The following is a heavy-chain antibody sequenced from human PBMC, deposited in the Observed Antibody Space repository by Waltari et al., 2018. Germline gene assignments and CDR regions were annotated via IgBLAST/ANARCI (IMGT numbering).Heavy chain of an antibody. CDR1: GGSISSGSYY. J-gene: IGHJ4*02. Sequence: QVQLQESGPGLVKPSQTLFLTCTVSGGSISSGSYYWSWIRQPAGKGLEWIGRIHTSGSTNYNPSLKIRVTISVDTSKNQFSLKLSSVTAADTAVYYCARVVPAANFDYWGQGTLVTVSS. CDR3: ARVVPAANFDY. D-gene: IGHD2-2*01. CDR2: IHTSGST. V-gene: IGHV4-61*02.